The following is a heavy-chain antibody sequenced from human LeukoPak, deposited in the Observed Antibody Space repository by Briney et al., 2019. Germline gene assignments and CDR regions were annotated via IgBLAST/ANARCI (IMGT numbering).Heavy chain of an antibody. J-gene: IGHJ4*02. V-gene: IGHV4-4*07. Sequence: PSETLSLTCTVSGGSISSYYWCWIRQPAGKGLEWIGRIYTSGSTNYNPSLKSRVTMSVDTSKNQFSLKLSSVTAADTAVYYCARDYDSGSYYYFDYWGQGTLVTVSS. CDR1: GGSISSYY. D-gene: IGHD3-10*01. CDR3: ARDYDSGSYYYFDY. CDR2: IYTSGST.